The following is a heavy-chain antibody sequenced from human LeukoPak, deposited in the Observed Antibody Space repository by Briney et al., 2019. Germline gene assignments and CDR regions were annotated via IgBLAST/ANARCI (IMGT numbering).Heavy chain of an antibody. CDR1: GGSISSGDYY. CDR3: ARGGYCSGGSCYAPPGILY. CDR2: MYYSGST. J-gene: IGHJ4*02. Sequence: SQTLSLTCTVSGGSISSGDYYWSWIRQPPGRGLELIGYMYYSGSTYYNPSLKSRITISVDTSKNQFSLKLSSVTAADTAVYYCARGGYCSGGSCYAPPGILYWGQGTLVTVSS. V-gene: IGHV4-30-4*08. D-gene: IGHD2-15*01.